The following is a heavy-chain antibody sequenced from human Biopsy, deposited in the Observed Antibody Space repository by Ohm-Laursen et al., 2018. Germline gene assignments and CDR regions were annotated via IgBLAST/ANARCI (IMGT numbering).Heavy chain of an antibody. J-gene: IGHJ6*02. V-gene: IGHV4-59*01. Sequence: SETLSLTCTVSGDSISSYYWSWIRQPPGKGLEWIGHIYYSVMTNYNPSLQSRVSISVDTSRNQVSLTLSSVTAADTAVYYCARDSGILNYGNFKYYHYYGMDVWGQGTKVTVPS. CDR2: IYYSVMT. CDR3: ARDSGILNYGNFKYYHYYGMDV. D-gene: IGHD4-11*01. CDR1: GDSISSYY.